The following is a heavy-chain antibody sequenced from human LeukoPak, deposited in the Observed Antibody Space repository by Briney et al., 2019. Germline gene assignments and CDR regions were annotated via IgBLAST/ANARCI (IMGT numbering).Heavy chain of an antibody. CDR3: AKRSPYYFDY. CDR2: ISYDGGNK. Sequence: GGSLRLSCVASGFTFSNYGIHWVCQAPGKGLEWVAVISYDGGNKYYGASVKGRFTISRDNSKNTLYLQMNSLRAKDTAVYYCAKRSPYYFDYWGQGTLVTVSS. J-gene: IGHJ4*02. V-gene: IGHV3-30*18. CDR1: GFTFSNYG.